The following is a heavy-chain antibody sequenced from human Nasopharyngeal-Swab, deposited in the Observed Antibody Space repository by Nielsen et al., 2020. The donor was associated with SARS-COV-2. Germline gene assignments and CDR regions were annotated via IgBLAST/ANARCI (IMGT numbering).Heavy chain of an antibody. CDR2: IYHSGST. J-gene: IGHJ4*02. Sequence: SETLSLTCAVSGYSISSGYYWGWIRQPPGKGLEWIGSIYHSGSTYYNPSLKSRVTISVDTSKNQFSLKLSSATAADTAVYYCARRYGDFWSGHYFDYWGQGTLVTVSS. CDR1: GYSISSGYY. CDR3: ARRYGDFWSGHYFDY. V-gene: IGHV4-38-2*01. D-gene: IGHD3-3*01.